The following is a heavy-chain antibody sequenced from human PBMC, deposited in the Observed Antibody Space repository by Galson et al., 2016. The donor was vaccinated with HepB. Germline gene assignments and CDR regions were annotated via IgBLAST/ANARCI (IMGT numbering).Heavy chain of an antibody. Sequence: ETLSLTCTVSGYSISSGFFWGCFRQPPGKGLEWLGSIYRSGASYYNPSLKSRVTMSVDTSKNQYSLNLSSVTAADTAVYYCARDPMSGPDYWGQGALVTVSS. J-gene: IGHJ4*02. CDR3: ARDPMSGPDY. CDR1: GYSISSGFF. CDR2: IYRSGAS. V-gene: IGHV4-38-2*02. D-gene: IGHD1-1*01.